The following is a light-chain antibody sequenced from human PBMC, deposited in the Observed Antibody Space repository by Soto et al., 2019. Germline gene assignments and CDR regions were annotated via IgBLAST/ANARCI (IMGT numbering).Light chain of an antibody. J-gene: IGKJ1*01. CDR1: QSVSSN. Sequence: EIVMTQSPATLSVSPGERATLSCRASQSVSSNLAWYQQKPGQAPRLLIYGASTRATGIPARFSGSASGTEFTLTTSGLPPEDFAVCYCQQYNNWPRTFGQGTKVDIK. V-gene: IGKV3-15*01. CDR2: GAS. CDR3: QQYNNWPRT.